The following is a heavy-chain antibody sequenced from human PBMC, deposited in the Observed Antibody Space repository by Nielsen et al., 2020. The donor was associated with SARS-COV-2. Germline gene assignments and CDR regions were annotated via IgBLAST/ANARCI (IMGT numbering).Heavy chain of an antibody. CDR2: ISWNSGSI. CDR3: ARAGHDYGDYDFDY. D-gene: IGHD4-17*01. CDR1: GFTFDDYA. V-gene: IGHV3-9*01. Sequence: LSLTCAASGFTFDDYAMHWVRQAPGKGLEWVSGISWNSGSIGYADSVKGRFTISRDNAKNSLYLQMNSLRAEDTAVYYCARAGHDYGDYDFDYWGQGTLVTVSS. J-gene: IGHJ4*02.